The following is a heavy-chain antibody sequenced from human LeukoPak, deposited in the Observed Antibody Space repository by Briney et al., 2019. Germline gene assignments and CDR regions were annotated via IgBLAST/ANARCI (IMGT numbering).Heavy chain of an antibody. CDR1: GGSISSGSYY. CDR2: IYTSGST. V-gene: IGHV4-61*02. CDR3: ARGHSSSSGRGRVYY. J-gene: IGHJ4*02. D-gene: IGHD6-6*01. Sequence: TLSLTCTVSGGSISSGSYYWSWIRQPAGKGLEWIGRIYTSGSTNYNPSLKSRVTISVDTSKNQFSLKLSSVTAADTAVYYCARGHSSSSGRGRVYYWGQGTLVTVSS.